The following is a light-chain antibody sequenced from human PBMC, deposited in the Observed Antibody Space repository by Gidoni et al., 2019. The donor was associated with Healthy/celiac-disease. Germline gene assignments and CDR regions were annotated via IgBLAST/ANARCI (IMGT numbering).Light chain of an antibody. Sequence: QSVRTQPPSASGTPGQRVTISCSGSSSNIGSNYVYWYQQLPGTAPKLLIYRNNQRPSRFPDRFSGSKSGTSASLAISGLRSEDEADYYCAAWDDSLSVVVFGGGTKLTVL. V-gene: IGLV1-47*01. CDR3: AAWDDSLSVVV. J-gene: IGLJ2*01. CDR1: SSNIGSNY. CDR2: RNN.